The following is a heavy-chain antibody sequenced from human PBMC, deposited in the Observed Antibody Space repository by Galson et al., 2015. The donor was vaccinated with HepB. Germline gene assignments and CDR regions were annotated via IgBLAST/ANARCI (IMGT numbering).Heavy chain of an antibody. V-gene: IGHV4-39*01. J-gene: IGHJ6*03. Sequence: SETLSLTCTVSGGSISSNTYYWAWIRQPPGKGLEWIGTIYYSGSTYDSPSLKSRVTISVDTSKNQFSLRLSSVTAADTAVYYCARHFMGRGSSSPYSYYYYMDVWGKGTTVTVSS. CDR3: ARHFMGRGSSSPYSYYYYMDV. CDR2: IYYSGST. CDR1: GGSISSNTYY. D-gene: IGHD6-6*01.